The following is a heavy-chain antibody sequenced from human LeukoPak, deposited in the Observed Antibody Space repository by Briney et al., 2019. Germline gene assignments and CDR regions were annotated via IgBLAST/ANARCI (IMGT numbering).Heavy chain of an antibody. J-gene: IGHJ5*02. CDR3: ARKPHSITWFGQNWFDP. D-gene: IGHD6-13*01. Sequence: ASVKVSCKASGYTFTCYYMHWVRQAPGQGLEWMGWINPNSGGTNYAQKFQGRVTITADESTSTAYMELTSLRFEDTAVYYCARKPHSITWFGQNWFDPWGQGTLVTVSS. CDR1: GYTFTCYY. V-gene: IGHV1-2*02. CDR2: INPNSGGT.